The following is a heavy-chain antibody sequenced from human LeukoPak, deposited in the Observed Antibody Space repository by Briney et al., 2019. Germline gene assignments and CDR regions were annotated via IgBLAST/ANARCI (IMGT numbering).Heavy chain of an antibody. CDR3: ASRAGTLGY. CDR1: GGSISGYY. D-gene: IGHD6-19*01. CDR2: MYETGHT. J-gene: IGHJ4*02. Sequence: PSETLSLTCSVSGGSISGYYWSWIRQPPGQGLEWIGYMYETGHTMYNSSLKSRVTMSLDTSKNHFSLSLSSVTAADTAVYYCASRAGTLGYWGQGTLVTVSS. V-gene: IGHV4-59*12.